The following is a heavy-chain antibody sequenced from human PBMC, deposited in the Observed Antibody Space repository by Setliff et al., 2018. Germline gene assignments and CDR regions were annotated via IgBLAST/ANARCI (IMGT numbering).Heavy chain of an antibody. CDR2: IYYSGNT. D-gene: IGHD6-13*01. CDR3: ARGRIAAALYYFDY. CDR1: GGSISSGGYY. J-gene: IGHJ4*02. V-gene: IGHV4-31*01. Sequence: PSETLSLTCTVSGGSISSGGYYWSWIRQHPGKGLEWIGYIYYSGNTYYNPSLKSQVTISVDTSKNQFSLKLSSVNAADTAVYYCARGRIAAALYYFDYWGQGTLVTVSS.